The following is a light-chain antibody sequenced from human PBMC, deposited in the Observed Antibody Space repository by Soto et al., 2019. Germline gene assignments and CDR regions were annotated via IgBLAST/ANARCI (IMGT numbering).Light chain of an antibody. V-gene: IGLV2-14*01. J-gene: IGLJ1*01. CDR1: SSDVGRYNH. CDR2: EVT. CDR3: ASFSSISTVV. Sequence: QSALTQPASVSGSPGQSITISCTGTSSDVGRYNHVSWYQHHPGKAPKLMIFEVTERPSGISNRFSGSKSDNTASLTISGLRPEDEADYYCASFSSISTVVFGGGTKLTVL.